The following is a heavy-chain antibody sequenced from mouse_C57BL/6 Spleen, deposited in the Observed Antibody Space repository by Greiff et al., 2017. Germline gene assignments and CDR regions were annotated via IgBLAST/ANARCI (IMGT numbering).Heavy chain of an antibody. V-gene: IGHV6-3*01. CDR2: IRLKSDNYAT. Sequence: EVQRVESGGGLVQPGGSMKLSCVASGFTFSNYWMNWVRQSPEKGLEWVAQIRLKSDNYATHYAESVKGRFTISRDDSKSSVYLQMNNLRAEDTGIYYCTRGHSNREGYWGQGTTLTVSS. CDR3: TRGHSNREGY. D-gene: IGHD2-5*01. J-gene: IGHJ2*01. CDR1: GFTFSNYW.